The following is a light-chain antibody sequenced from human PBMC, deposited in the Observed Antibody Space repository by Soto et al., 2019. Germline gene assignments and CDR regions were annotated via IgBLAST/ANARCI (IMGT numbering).Light chain of an antibody. CDR1: NSDVGGYNY. Sequence: QSALTQPASVSGSPGQSITISCTGTNSDVGGYNYVSWYQQYPGKAPKLIICEVSTRPSGVSNRFSGSKSGNTASRAISGLQAEDEADYYCGSYASSSTVVFGGGTK. CDR3: GSYASSSTVV. V-gene: IGLV2-14*01. CDR2: EVS. J-gene: IGLJ2*01.